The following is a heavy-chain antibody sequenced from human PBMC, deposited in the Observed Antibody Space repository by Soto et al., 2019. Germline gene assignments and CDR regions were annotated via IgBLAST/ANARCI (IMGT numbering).Heavy chain of an antibody. D-gene: IGHD3-3*01. CDR3: ARGRRVFGVVIIPVWRFDP. V-gene: IGHV4-30-4*01. CDR2: IYYSGST. Sequence: PSETLSLTCTVSGGSISSGDYYWSWIRQPPGKGLEWIGYIYYSGSTYYNPSLKSRVTISVDTSKNQFSLKLSSVTAADTAVYYCARGRRVFGVVIIPVWRFDPWGQGTLVTVSS. J-gene: IGHJ5*02. CDR1: GGSISSGDYY.